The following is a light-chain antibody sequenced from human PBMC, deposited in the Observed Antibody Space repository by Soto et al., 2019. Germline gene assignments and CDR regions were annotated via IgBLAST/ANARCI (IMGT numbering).Light chain of an antibody. CDR2: EDR. Sequence: NFMLTQPRSVSESPGKTVTISCTRSSGNIAADYVQWYQQRPDSAPTIVIYEDRLRPSAVPPRFSGSVDSSSNSASLTISALTTEDEADYYCQSYDTTTVVFGGGTQLTVL. J-gene: IGLJ2*01. V-gene: IGLV6-57*03. CDR1: SGNIAADY. CDR3: QSYDTTTVV.